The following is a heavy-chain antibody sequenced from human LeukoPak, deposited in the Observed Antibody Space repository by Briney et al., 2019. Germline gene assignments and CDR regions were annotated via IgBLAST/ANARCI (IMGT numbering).Heavy chain of an antibody. CDR3: AKDPRNRYFDWLATDY. J-gene: IGHJ4*02. D-gene: IGHD3-9*01. V-gene: IGHV3-30*18. Sequence: GGSLRLSCAASGFTFSSYWMSWVRQAPGKGLEWVAVISYDGSNKYYADSGKGRFTISRDNSKNALYLQMNSLRAEDTAVYYCAKDPRNRYFDWLATDYWGQGTLVTVSS. CDR2: ISYDGSNK. CDR1: GFTFSSYW.